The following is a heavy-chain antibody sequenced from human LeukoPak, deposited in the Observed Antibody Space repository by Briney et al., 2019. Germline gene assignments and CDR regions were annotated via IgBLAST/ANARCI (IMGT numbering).Heavy chain of an antibody. CDR1: GFTFDDYA. J-gene: IGHJ1*01. CDR2: ISWNSGSI. D-gene: IGHD1-26*01. Sequence: GGSLRLSCAASGFTFDDYAMHWVRQAPGKGLEWVSGISWNSGSIGYADSVKGRFTISRDNAKNSLYLQMNSLRAEDTALYYCAKAGGATTEWGDGVHELEYFQHWGQGTLVTVSS. CDR3: AKAGGATTEWGDGVHELEYFQH. V-gene: IGHV3-9*01.